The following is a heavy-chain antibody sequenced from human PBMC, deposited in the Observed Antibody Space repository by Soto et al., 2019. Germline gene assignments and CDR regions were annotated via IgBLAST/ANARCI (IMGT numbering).Heavy chain of an antibody. CDR3: AKDYYGGNLGKRFAFDI. D-gene: IGHD4-17*01. Sequence: GGSLRLSCAASGFTFSSYAMSWVRQAPGKGLEWVSAISGSGGSTYYADSVKGRFTISRDNSKNTLYLQMNSLRAEDTDVYYCAKDYYGGNLGKRFAFDIWGQGTMVTVSS. CDR2: ISGSGGST. J-gene: IGHJ3*02. CDR1: GFTFSSYA. V-gene: IGHV3-23*01.